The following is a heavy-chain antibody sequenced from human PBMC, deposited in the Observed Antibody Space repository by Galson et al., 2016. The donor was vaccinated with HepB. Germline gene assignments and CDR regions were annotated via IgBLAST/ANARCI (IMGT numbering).Heavy chain of an antibody. J-gene: IGHJ4*02. D-gene: IGHD5-12*01. Sequence: VRQAPGKGLEGVAIISYDGGNKFYADSVKDRFTISRDNSKNTLYLQMNSLRVEDTALYYCARSDSGYDSFDCWGQGTLVTVSS. V-gene: IGHV3-30*04. CDR2: ISYDGGNK. CDR3: ARSDSGYDSFDC.